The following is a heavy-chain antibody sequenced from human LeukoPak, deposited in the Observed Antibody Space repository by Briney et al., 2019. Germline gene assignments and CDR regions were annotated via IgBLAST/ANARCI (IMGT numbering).Heavy chain of an antibody. CDR2: IRQDGSEN. CDR1: GFTFSNFY. CDR3: ARRGRFCSGDNCYFAY. D-gene: IGHD2-15*01. J-gene: IGHJ4*02. Sequence: GGSLRLSCAASGFTFSNFYMSWVRQAPGKGLEGVANIRQDGSENSYVDSVKGRFTISRDNAKNSLYLQMNSLRAEDTAVYYCARRGRFCSGDNCYFAYWGQGTLVTVSS. V-gene: IGHV3-7*01.